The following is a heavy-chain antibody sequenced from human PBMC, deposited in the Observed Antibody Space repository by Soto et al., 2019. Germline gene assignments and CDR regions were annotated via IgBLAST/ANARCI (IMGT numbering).Heavy chain of an antibody. CDR1: GFTVSNNY. CDR2: IYSGGYT. CDR3: GTSPGGGGY. Sequence: EVQLVESGGGLIQPGGSLRLSCAVSGFTVSNNYMSWVRQAPGKGLEGVSVIYSGGYTAYGDSVKGRFTISRDNSKNTLFLQMNTLGADARGLFYGGTSPGGGGYWGQGTLVTVSS. J-gene: IGHJ4*02. D-gene: IGHD3-10*01. V-gene: IGHV3-53*01.